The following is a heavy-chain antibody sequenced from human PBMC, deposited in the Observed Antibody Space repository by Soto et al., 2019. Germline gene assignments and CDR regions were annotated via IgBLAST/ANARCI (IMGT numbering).Heavy chain of an antibody. V-gene: IGHV1-69*13. Sequence: SVKVSCKASGGTFSSYAISWVRQAPGQGLEWMGGIIPIFGTANYAQKFQGRVTITADESTSTAYMELSSLRSGDTAVYYCARYDSSGYYYGDAFDIWGQGTMVTVSS. D-gene: IGHD3-22*01. CDR1: GGTFSSYA. CDR2: IIPIFGTA. CDR3: ARYDSSGYYYGDAFDI. J-gene: IGHJ3*02.